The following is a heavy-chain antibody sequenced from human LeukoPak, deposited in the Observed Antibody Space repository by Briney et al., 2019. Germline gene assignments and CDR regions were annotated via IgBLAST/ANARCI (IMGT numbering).Heavy chain of an antibody. CDR3: ARAAHRGFSFDY. CDR2: ISSGSDYI. Sequence: GGSLRLSCTAFGFTFSSYSLNWVRQAPGKGLEWVSSISSGSDYIYYADSVKGRFTISRDNAKNSLYLQMNSLRPEDTAVYYCARAAHRGFSFDYWGQGTLVTVSS. V-gene: IGHV3-21*06. J-gene: IGHJ4*02. D-gene: IGHD3-10*01. CDR1: GFTFSSYS.